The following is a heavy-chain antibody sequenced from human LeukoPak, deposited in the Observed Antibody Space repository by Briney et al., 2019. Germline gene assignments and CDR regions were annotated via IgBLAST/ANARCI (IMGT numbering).Heavy chain of an antibody. Sequence: GGSLRLSCAASGFTFSGYAMSWVRQAPGKGLEWVSAISGSGGSTYYADSVKGRFTISRDNSKNTLYLQMNSLRAEDTAVYYCARTYDFWSGYYFCFDYWGQGTLVTVSS. CDR1: GFTFSGYA. D-gene: IGHD3-3*01. J-gene: IGHJ4*02. V-gene: IGHV3-23*01. CDR2: ISGSGGST. CDR3: ARTYDFWSGYYFCFDY.